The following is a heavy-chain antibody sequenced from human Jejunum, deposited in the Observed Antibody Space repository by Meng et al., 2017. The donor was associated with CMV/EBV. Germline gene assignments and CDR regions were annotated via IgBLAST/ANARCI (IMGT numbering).Heavy chain of an antibody. CDR3: ARVGTLIFGFDS. CDR2: ISYNGGNT. V-gene: IGHV3-30*03. D-gene: IGHD3/OR15-3a*01. Sequence: SWGASGFTFSNYDMRWVRQAPGKGLEWVAYISYNGGNTYYADSVKGRFSISRDNSKNTMFLQMNSLRAEDTAVYYCARVGTLIFGFDSWGQGTLVTVSS. J-gene: IGHJ4*02. CDR1: GFTFSNYD.